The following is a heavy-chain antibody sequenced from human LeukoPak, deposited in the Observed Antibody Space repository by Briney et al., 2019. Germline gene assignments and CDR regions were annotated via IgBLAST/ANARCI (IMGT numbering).Heavy chain of an antibody. CDR1: GYTFTGYY. Sequence: ASVKVSCKASGYTFTGYYMHWVRQAPGQGLEWMGWINPNSGGTNYAQKFQGRVTMTRDTSISTAYMELSRLRSDDTAVYYCARDPHQGSWRYYYYYYMDVWGKGTTVTVSS. CDR2: INPNSGGT. V-gene: IGHV1-2*02. CDR3: ARDPHQGSWRYYYYYYMDV. D-gene: IGHD6-13*01. J-gene: IGHJ6*03.